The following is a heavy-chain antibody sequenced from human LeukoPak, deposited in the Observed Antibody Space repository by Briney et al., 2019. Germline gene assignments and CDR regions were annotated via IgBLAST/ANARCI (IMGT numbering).Heavy chain of an antibody. CDR3: ARDLGYVDY. D-gene: IGHD7-27*01. Sequence: GGSLRLSCAASRFSFSLYNMNWVRQAPGKGLEWVAVIWYDGSNKYYADSVKGRFTISRDNSKNTLYLQMNSLRAEDTAVYYCARDLGYVDYWGQGTLVTVSS. V-gene: IGHV3-33*08. J-gene: IGHJ4*02. CDR2: IWYDGSNK. CDR1: RFSFSLYN.